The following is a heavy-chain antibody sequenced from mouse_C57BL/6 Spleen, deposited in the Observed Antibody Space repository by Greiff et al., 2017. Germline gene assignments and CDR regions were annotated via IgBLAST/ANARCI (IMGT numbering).Heavy chain of an antibody. J-gene: IGHJ2*01. V-gene: IGHV1-50*01. CDR3: AREGY. Sequence: QVQLQQPGAELVKPGASVKLSCKASGYTFTSYWMQWVKQRPGQGLEWIGEIDPSDSYTNNNQKFKGKATETVDTSSSTAYMQLSSLTSGDSAGYYCAREGYWGQGTTLTVSS. CDR1: GYTFTSYW. CDR2: IDPSDSYT.